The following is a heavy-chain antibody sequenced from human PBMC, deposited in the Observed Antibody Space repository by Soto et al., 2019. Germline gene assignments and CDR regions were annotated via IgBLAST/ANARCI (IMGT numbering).Heavy chain of an antibody. V-gene: IGHV3-30-3*01. CDR2: ISYDGSNK. CDR1: GFNFSSYA. J-gene: IGHJ4*02. Sequence: QVQLVESGGGVVQPGRSLRLSCAASGFNFSSYAMHWVRQAPGKGLEWVAVISYDGSNKYYADSVKGRFTISRDNSKNTLYLQMNSLRAEDTAVYYCARILVSRLLFIAWDYRGQGTLVTVSS. CDR3: ARILVSRLLFIAWDY. D-gene: IGHD2-21*02.